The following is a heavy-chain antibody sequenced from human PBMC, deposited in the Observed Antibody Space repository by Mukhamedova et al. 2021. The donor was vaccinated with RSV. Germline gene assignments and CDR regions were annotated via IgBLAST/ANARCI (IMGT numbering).Heavy chain of an antibody. J-gene: IGHJ5*02. CDR2: IYYSGST. D-gene: IGHD3-22*01. CDR3: ARATVRASYYYDSRGYYSRFDP. V-gene: IGHV4-30-4*08. Sequence: SWIRQPPGKGLEWIGYIYYSGSTYYNPSLKSRVTISVDTSKNQFSLKLSSVTAADTAVYYCARATVRASYYYDSRGYYSRFDPWG.